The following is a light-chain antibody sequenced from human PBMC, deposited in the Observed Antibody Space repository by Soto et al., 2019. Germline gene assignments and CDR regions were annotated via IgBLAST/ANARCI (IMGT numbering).Light chain of an antibody. Sequence: EIVMTQSPATLSLSPGERSTLSCRASQSVSSNLAWYQQKPGQAPRLLIYGASTRATGIPARFSGSGSGTELTLTISSLQSEDFAVYYCQQYNNWPPWTFGQGTKV. CDR2: GAS. CDR1: QSVSSN. J-gene: IGKJ1*01. CDR3: QQYNNWPPWT. V-gene: IGKV3-15*01.